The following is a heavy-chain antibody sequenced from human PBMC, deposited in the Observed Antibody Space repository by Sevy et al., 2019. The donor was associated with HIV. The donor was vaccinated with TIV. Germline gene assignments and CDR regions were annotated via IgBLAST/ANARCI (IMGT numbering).Heavy chain of an antibody. Sequence: SETLSLTCTVSGGSISSDFWSWIRQPPGKGLEWIGYIYYSGSTNYNPSLKSRVTISVDTSKNQFSLKLSSVTAADTAVYYCARVRQSGDFWRGYYLDPWGQGTLVTVSS. CDR3: ARVRQSGDFWRGYYLDP. D-gene: IGHD3-3*01. J-gene: IGHJ5*02. V-gene: IGHV4-59*01. CDR1: GGSISSDF. CDR2: IYYSGST.